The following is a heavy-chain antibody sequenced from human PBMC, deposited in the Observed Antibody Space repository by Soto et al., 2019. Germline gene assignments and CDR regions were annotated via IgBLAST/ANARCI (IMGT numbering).Heavy chain of an antibody. V-gene: IGHV3-15*01. J-gene: IGHJ4*02. CDR1: GFTFNNAC. CDR2: IRGKTDGGTT. D-gene: IGHD6-19*01. CDR3: PTINFSSGWYLDR. Sequence: PXECLRLSCAASGFTFNNACVSWVRQAPGKGPEWVGHIRGKTDGGTTDCAAPVKGRFTISRDDSKDTLYLQMNSLKTEDTAVYYCPTINFSSGWYLDRCGQGTLVTVSS.